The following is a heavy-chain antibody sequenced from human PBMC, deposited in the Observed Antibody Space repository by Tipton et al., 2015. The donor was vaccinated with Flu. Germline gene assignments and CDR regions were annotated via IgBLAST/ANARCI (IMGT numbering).Heavy chain of an antibody. CDR2: IYYSGST. CDR1: GDSISSSSYY. CDR3: ARQKGGISSGYYYYFDY. D-gene: IGHD3-22*01. Sequence: TLSLTCTVSGDSISSSSYYWGWIRQPPGEGLEWIGSIYYSGSTYYNPSLESRVTLSLDTSKKQFSLKLSSVTAADTAVYYCARQKGGISSGYYYYFDYWGQGTLITVSS. V-gene: IGHV4-39*07. J-gene: IGHJ4*02.